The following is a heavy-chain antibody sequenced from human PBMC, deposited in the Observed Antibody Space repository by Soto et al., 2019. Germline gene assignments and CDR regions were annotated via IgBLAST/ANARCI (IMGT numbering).Heavy chain of an antibody. CDR3: ARQSSGYTYGGGFDY. CDR2: VYYSGRT. J-gene: IGHJ4*02. V-gene: IGHV4-39*01. CDR1: GDSISSDSYY. Sequence: SETLSLTCTVSGDSISSDSYYWGWIRQPPGKGLECIGSVYYSGRTYYNPSLESRVTISVDTSKSQFSLNLRSVTAADTAVYYCARQSSGYTYGGGFDYWGQGTLVTVSS. D-gene: IGHD5-18*01.